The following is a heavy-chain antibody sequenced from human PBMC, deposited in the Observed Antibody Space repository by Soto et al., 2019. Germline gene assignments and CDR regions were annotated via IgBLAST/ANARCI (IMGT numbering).Heavy chain of an antibody. J-gene: IGHJ4*02. V-gene: IGHV4-4*02. CDR2: IYHSGST. D-gene: IGHD6-19*01. Sequence: QVQLQESGPGLVKPSGPLSLTCAVSSGSISSSNWWSWVRQPPGKGLEWIGEIYHSGSTNYNPSLKSRVTISVDKSKNQFSLKLSSVTAADTAVYYCAVYDQGSGWEGYFDYWGQGTLVTVSS. CDR3: AVYDQGSGWEGYFDY. CDR1: SGSISSSNW.